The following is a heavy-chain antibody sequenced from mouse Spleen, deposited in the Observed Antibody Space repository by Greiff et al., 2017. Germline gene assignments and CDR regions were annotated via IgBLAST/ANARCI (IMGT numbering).Heavy chain of an antibody. J-gene: IGHJ4*01. Sequence: VQLQQSGAELARPGASVKLSCKASGYTFTSYGISWVKQRTGQGLEWIGAIYPRSGNTYYNEKFKGKATLTADKSSSTAYMELRSLTSEDSAVYFCARKEDDGDFNYYAMDDWGQGTSVTVSS. V-gene: IGHV1-81*01. CDR3: ARKEDDGDFNYYAMDD. D-gene: IGHD2-13*01. CDR2: IYPRSGNT. CDR1: GYTFTSYG.